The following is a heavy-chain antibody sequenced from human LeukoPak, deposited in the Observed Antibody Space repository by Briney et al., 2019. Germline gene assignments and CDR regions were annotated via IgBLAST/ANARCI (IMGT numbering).Heavy chain of an antibody. CDR2: IYHSGSS. Sequence: SETLSLTCTVSGYSISSGYYWGWIRQPPGKGLEWIGSIYHSGSSYYNPSLTSRFTISVDTTRNQFSLKLNSITAADTAVYYCARTRYYYNSRSYGAPYYFDYWGQGTLVTVSS. CDR3: ARTRYYYNSRSYGAPYYFDY. J-gene: IGHJ4*02. V-gene: IGHV4-38-2*02. D-gene: IGHD3-10*01. CDR1: GYSISSGYY.